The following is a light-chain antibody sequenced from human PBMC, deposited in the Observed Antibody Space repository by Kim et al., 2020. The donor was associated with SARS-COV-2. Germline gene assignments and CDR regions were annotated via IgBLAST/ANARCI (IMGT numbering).Light chain of an antibody. V-gene: IGLV3-21*04. J-gene: IGLJ3*02. CDR1: NMGSKS. CDR2: YES. Sequence: APGVRAGITCGGDNMGSKSVLWYQQKPGHAPVLVIRYESDRPSGIPERFSGANTGNTATLTISRGEDGDEADYYCQVWDSSSDHWLFGGGTQLTVL. CDR3: QVWDSSSDHWL.